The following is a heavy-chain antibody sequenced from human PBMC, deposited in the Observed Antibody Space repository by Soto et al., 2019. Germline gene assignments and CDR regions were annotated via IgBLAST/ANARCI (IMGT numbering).Heavy chain of an antibody. V-gene: IGHV3-73*01. D-gene: IGHD3-9*01. J-gene: IGHJ4*02. CDR3: TKNFV. CDR1: GFAFNDTA. Sequence: DVQVVQSGGGLVQPGGSLKLSCAASGFAFNDTAMHWVRQASGKGLEWVARVRSKSNNYATAYPASVKGRFVVSRDDSMGTTSLQINSLKPEDTAIYYCTKNFVWGQGVLVTVS. CDR2: VRSKSNNYAT.